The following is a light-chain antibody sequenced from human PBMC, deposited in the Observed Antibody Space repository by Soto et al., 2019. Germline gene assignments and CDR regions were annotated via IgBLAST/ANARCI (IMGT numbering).Light chain of an antibody. CDR1: SSNIGAVLD. CDR2: GNT. CDR3: QSYASSLSGSV. V-gene: IGLV1-40*01. Sequence: QSVLTRPPSVSGAPGQRVTISCTGSSSNIGAVLDVPWYQQLPGTTPKLIIYGNTNRPSGVPDRFSGSKSGTSASLAITGLQAEDEADYYCQSYASSLSGSVFGGGTKLTVL. J-gene: IGLJ2*01.